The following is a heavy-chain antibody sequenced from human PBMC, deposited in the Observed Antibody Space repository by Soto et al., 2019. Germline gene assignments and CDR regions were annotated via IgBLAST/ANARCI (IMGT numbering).Heavy chain of an antibody. CDR1: GYTFTNHG. D-gene: IGHD3-16*01. Sequence: QVQLVQSGAEVKKPGASVKVSCKTSGYTFTNHGINWVRQAPGQGLEWMGWINPYNANVNYAQKLQGRVTMTTDTATSTADMDLRSLASDDTAADYCARDRVARNGGDAFDSWGQGTMVTVSS. CDR2: INPYNANV. J-gene: IGHJ3*02. CDR3: ARDRVARNGGDAFDS. V-gene: IGHV1-18*04.